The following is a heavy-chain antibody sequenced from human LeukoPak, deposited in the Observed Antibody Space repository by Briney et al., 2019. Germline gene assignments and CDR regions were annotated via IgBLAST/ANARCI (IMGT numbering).Heavy chain of an antibody. CDR1: GFTFDDYA. CDR3: ARDPSQIPAAIPLGYYYYYMDV. CDR2: ISWNSGSI. J-gene: IGHJ6*03. D-gene: IGHD2-2*01. Sequence: PGGSLRLSCAASGFTFDDYAMHWVRQAPGKGLEWVSGISWNSGSIGYADSVKGRFTISRDNAKNSLYLQMNSLRAEDTAVYYCARDPSQIPAAIPLGYYYYYMDVWGKGTTVTVSS. V-gene: IGHV3-9*01.